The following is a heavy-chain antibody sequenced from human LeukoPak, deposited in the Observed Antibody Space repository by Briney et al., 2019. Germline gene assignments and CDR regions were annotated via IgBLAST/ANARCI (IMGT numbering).Heavy chain of an antibody. CDR1: GFTFSSYW. D-gene: IGHD1-26*01. CDR2: INNDGSGT. Sequence: GGSLRLSCAASGFTFSSYWMHCVRQAPGKGLVWVSRINNDGSGTTYADSVKGRFTISRDNAKNTLYLQMNSLRAEDTAVYYCARGYSGSYYNWGQGTLVTVSS. J-gene: IGHJ4*02. V-gene: IGHV3-74*01. CDR3: ARGYSGSYYN.